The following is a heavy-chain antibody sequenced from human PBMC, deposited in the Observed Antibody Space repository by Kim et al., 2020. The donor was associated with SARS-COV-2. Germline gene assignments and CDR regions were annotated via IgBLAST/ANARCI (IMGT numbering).Heavy chain of an antibody. CDR2: IYFDGNT. CDR1: GFSVSRIY. J-gene: IGHJ1*01. CDR3: ASDVPGWGRNSGYWN. V-gene: IGHV3-66*01. D-gene: IGHD5-12*01. Sequence: GGSLRLSCAASGFSVSRIYVSWVRQAPGKGLEWVSVIYFDGNTDYADSVKGRFTISRDNSKNTVYLQMNSLRAEDTAMYYCASDVPGWGRNSGYWNWGQG.